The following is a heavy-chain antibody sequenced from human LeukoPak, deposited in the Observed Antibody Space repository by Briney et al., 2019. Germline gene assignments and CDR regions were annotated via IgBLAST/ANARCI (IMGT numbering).Heavy chain of an antibody. CDR3: ARVPSTLWFVELLLYWYFDL. CDR2: IYYSGST. CDR1: GGSISSSSYY. Sequence: SETLSLTCTVSGGSISSSSYYWGWIRQPPGKGLEWIGSIYYSGSTYYNPSLKSRVTISVDTSKNQFSLKLSSVTAADTAVYYCARVPSTLWFVELLLYWYFDLWGRGTLVTVSS. V-gene: IGHV4-39*07. D-gene: IGHD3-10*01. J-gene: IGHJ2*01.